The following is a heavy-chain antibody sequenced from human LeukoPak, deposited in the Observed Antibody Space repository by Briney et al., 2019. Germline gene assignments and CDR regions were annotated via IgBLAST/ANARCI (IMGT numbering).Heavy chain of an antibody. J-gene: IGHJ3*02. CDR1: GFTVSSNY. Sequence: GGSLRLSCAASGFTVSSNYMSWVRQAPGKGVEWVSVIYSGGSTYYADSVKGRFTISRDNSKNTLYLQMNSLRAEDTAVYYCARWGASYYDFWSGTYAFDIWGQGTMVTVSS. CDR2: IYSGGST. D-gene: IGHD3-3*01. CDR3: ARWGASYYDFWSGTYAFDI. V-gene: IGHV3-53*01.